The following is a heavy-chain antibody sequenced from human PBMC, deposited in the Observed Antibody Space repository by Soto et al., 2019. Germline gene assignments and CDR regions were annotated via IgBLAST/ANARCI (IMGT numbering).Heavy chain of an antibody. CDR3: ARAYWHNTWGSIPAAFDP. CDR2: INHSGST. V-gene: IGHV4-34*01. Sequence: PSETLWLTCADCGGSFSVYYWNEIRQPPWKGLEWIGEINHSGSTNYNPSLKSRVTISVDTSKNQFSLKLSSVTAADTAVYYCARAYWHNTWGSIPAAFDPWGQGTMVTVSS. D-gene: IGHD3-16*01. CDR1: GGSFSVYY. J-gene: IGHJ5*02.